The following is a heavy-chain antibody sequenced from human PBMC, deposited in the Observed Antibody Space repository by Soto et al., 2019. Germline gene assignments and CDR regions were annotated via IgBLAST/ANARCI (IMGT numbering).Heavy chain of an antibody. V-gene: IGHV4-39*01. CDR1: GGSISSSSYY. CDR2: IYYSGST. D-gene: IGHD3-9*01. CDR3: ARLEGLATISYYFDF. Sequence: QLQLQESGPGLVKPSEALSLTCSVSGGSISSSSYYWGWLRQPPGKGLEWIGGIYYSGSTYYNPSLQSRVTISIDKSKNQFSLKLSSLTAADTAVYYCARLEGLATISYYFDFWGQGTLVTVSS. J-gene: IGHJ4*02.